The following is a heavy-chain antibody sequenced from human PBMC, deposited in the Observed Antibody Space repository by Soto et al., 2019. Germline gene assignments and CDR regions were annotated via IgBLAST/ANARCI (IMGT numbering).Heavy chain of an antibody. CDR1: GYTFTGYY. J-gene: IGHJ4*02. V-gene: IGHV1-2*04. CDR3: ARNGYSSSSPILVY. Sequence: AAVKVSCKASGYTFTGYYMHWVRQAPGQGLEWMGWINPNSGGTNYAQKFQGWVTMTRDTSISTAYMELSRLRSDDTAVYYCARNGYSSSSPILVYWGQGTLVTVSS. CDR2: INPNSGGT. D-gene: IGHD6-6*01.